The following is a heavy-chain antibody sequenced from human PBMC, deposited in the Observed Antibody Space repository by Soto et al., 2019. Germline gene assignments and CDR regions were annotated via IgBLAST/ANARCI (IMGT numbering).Heavy chain of an antibody. CDR1: GFSLSNARMG. J-gene: IGHJ6*02. CDR2: IFSNDEK. D-gene: IGHD2-2*01. V-gene: IGHV2-26*01. Sequence: QVTLKESGPVLVKPTETLTLTCTVSGFSLSNARMGVSWIRQPPGKALEWLAHIFSNDEKSYSTSLKSRLTIPKDTSKSQVVLTMTNMDPVDTATYYCARIAGAYCSSTSCSPSYYYYGMDVWGQGTTVTVSS. CDR3: ARIAGAYCSSTSCSPSYYYYGMDV.